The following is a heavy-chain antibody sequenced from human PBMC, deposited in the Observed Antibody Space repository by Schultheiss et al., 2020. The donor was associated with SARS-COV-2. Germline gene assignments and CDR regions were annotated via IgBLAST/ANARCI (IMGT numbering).Heavy chain of an antibody. Sequence: GESLRLSCAASGFTFSDYYMSWIRQAPGKGLEWVSYISSSGSTIYYADSVKGRFTISRDNAKNSLYLQMNSLRAEDTAVYYCAHHGDYGSGSYYNVFWGQGTLVTVSS. J-gene: IGHJ4*02. CDR2: ISSSGSTI. V-gene: IGHV3-11*01. D-gene: IGHD3-10*01. CDR3: AHHGDYGSGSYYNVF. CDR1: GFTFSDYY.